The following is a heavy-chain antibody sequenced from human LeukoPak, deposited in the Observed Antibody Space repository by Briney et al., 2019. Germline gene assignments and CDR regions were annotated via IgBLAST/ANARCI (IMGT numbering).Heavy chain of an antibody. CDR3: AKGVTGKVAGGYFDY. J-gene: IGHJ4*02. V-gene: IGHV3-9*01. CDR1: GFTFDDYA. D-gene: IGHD6-19*01. CDR2: ISWNGGSI. Sequence: GRSLRLSCAASGFTFDDYAMHWVRQAPGKGLEWVSGISWNGGSIGYADSVKGRFTISRDNAKNSLYLQMNSLRAEDTALYYCAKGVTGKVAGGYFDYWGQGTLVTVSS.